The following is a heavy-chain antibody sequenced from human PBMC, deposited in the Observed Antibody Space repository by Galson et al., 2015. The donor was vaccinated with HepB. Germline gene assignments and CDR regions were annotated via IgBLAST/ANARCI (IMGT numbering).Heavy chain of an antibody. D-gene: IGHD4-17*01. J-gene: IGHJ4*02. V-gene: IGHV4-59*08. CDR2: IYYSGTT. CDR3: ARSGYYGAHFDS. CDR1: GGSIGSYY. Sequence: QVQLQESGPGLVKPSQTLSLPCSVPGGSIGSYYWSWIRQPPGKGLEWIGYIYYSGTTNYNPSLKSRVTMSLDKSQNHFSLNLSSVAAADTAVYYCARSGYYGAHFDSWGQGTLVTVSS.